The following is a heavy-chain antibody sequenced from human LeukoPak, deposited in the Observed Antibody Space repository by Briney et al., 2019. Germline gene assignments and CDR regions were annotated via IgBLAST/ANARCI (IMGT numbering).Heavy chain of an antibody. CDR3: ARDRPARPFDY. CDR1: GFSFSDYE. D-gene: IGHD2-2*01. J-gene: IGHJ4*02. CDR2: ISTSGNII. Sequence: GGSLRLSCAASGFSFSDYEMNWVRQAPGKGLEWVLHISTSGNIIHYADSVKGRFTISRDNAKNSLYLQMNSLRAEDTAVYYCARDRPARPFDYWGQGTLVTVSS. V-gene: IGHV3-48*03.